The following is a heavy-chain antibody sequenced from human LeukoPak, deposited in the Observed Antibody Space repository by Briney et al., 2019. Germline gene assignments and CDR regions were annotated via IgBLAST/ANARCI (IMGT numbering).Heavy chain of an antibody. J-gene: IGHJ4*02. CDR2: ISGSGGST. Sequence: PGGSLRLSCAASGFTFSSYAMSWVRQAPGKGLEWVSAISGSGGSTYYADFVKGRFTISRDNSKNTLYLQMNSLRAEDTAVYYCAKARDSSGYYYGYWGQGTLVTVSS. CDR1: GFTFSSYA. D-gene: IGHD3-22*01. CDR3: AKARDSSGYYYGY. V-gene: IGHV3-23*01.